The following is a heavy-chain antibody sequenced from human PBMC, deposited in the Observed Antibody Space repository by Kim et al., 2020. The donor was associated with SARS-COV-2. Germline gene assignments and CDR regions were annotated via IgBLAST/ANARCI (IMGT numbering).Heavy chain of an antibody. J-gene: IGHJ4*02. D-gene: IGHD3-22*01. CDR3: ARGGPGYYDSSGYYYFDY. Sequence: GGSLRLSCAASGFTFSSYSMNWVRQAPGKGLEWVSSISSSSSYIYYADSVKGRFTISRDNAKNSLYLQMNSLRAEDTAVYYCARGGPGYYDSSGYYYFDYWGQGTLVTVSS. V-gene: IGHV3-21*01. CDR1: GFTFSSYS. CDR2: ISSSSSYI.